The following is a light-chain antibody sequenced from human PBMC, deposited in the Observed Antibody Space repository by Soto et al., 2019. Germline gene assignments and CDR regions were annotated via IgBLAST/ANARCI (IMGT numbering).Light chain of an antibody. CDR3: QQRSNWPLT. Sequence: EVVLTQSPATLSSSQGERATLSCRASQSVGTHLGWYQQKPGQPPRLLISDASNRATDIPARFSGSGSETDFTLTISSLEPEDFAVYYCQQRSNWPLTFGQGTKVEI. CDR2: DAS. J-gene: IGKJ1*01. V-gene: IGKV3-11*01. CDR1: QSVGTH.